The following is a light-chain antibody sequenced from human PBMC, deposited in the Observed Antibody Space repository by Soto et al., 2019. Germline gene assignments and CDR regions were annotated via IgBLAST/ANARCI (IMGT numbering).Light chain of an antibody. CDR3: QQYGRSPLT. V-gene: IGKV3-20*01. CDR2: DAS. CDR1: QSVRNNY. J-gene: IGKJ4*01. Sequence: EIVLTQSPDTLSLSPGERATLSCRASQSVRNNYLAWYQQKPGQAPRFLIYDASSRATGIPDRFGGSGSGTDFTLTISRLEPEDFAVYYCQQYGRSPLTFGGGTKVEIK.